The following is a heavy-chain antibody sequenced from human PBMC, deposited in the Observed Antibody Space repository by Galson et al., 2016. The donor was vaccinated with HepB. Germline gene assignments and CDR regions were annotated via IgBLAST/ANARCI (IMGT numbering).Heavy chain of an antibody. D-gene: IGHD3-3*01. CDR3: ASQSLWSGPANYYYGMDV. V-gene: IGHV3-21*01. CDR1: GFTFSSYS. CDR2: ISSSSSYI. Sequence: SLRLSCAASGFTFSSYSMNWVRQAPGKGLEWVSYISSSSSYIYYADSVKGRFTISRDDAKNSLYLQMNSLRAEDTAVHYCASQSLWSGPANYYYGMDVWGQGTTVTVSS. J-gene: IGHJ6*02.